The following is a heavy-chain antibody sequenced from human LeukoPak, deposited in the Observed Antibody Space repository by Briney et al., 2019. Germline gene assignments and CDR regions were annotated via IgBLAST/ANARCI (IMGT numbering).Heavy chain of an antibody. CDR1: GFTFSNAW. J-gene: IGHJ6*03. V-gene: IGHV3-21*01. CDR3: ARSELGYNYYYMDV. D-gene: IGHD3-10*01. CDR2: ISSSSSYI. Sequence: GGSLRLSCAASGFTFSNAWMSWVRQAPGKGLEWVSSISSSSSYIYYADSVKGRFTISRDNAKKSLYLQTNSLRVEDTAVYYCARSELGYNYYYMDVWGKGTTVTIS.